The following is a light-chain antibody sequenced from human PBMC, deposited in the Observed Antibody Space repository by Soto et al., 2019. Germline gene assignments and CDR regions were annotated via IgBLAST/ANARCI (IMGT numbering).Light chain of an antibody. CDR3: QQYYRSPET. CDR1: QSVSSN. CDR2: GAF. J-gene: IGKJ1*01. Sequence: EVVMTQSPDTLSVSPGERATLSCRASQSVSSNLAWYQQKLGQAPRLLIYGAFTRATGIPDRFSGSGSGTDFTLTISRLEPEDFALYYCQQYYRSPETFGQGTKV. V-gene: IGKV3-15*01.